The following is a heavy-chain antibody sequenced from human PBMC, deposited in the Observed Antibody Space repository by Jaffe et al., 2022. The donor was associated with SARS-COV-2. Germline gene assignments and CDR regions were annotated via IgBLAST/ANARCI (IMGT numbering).Heavy chain of an antibody. V-gene: IGHV4-34*01. CDR1: GGSFSGYY. Sequence: QVQLQQWGAGLLKPSETLSLTCAVYGGSFSGYYWSWIRQPPGKGLEWIGEINHSGSTNYNPSLKSRVTISVDTSKNQFSLKLSSVTAADTAVYYCAREGPITMIVVYRGWFDPWGQGTLVTVSS. J-gene: IGHJ5*02. D-gene: IGHD3-22*01. CDR2: INHSGST. CDR3: AREGPITMIVVYRGWFDP.